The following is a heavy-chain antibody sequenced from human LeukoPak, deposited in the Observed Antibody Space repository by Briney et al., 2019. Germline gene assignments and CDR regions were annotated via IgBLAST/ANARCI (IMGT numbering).Heavy chain of an antibody. CDR3: AKEGLGSSWYPNYFDY. J-gene: IGHJ4*02. CDR2: ISYDGSNK. D-gene: IGHD6-13*01. Sequence: GGSLRLSCAASGFTLSAYAMHWVRQAPGKGLEWVALISYDGSNKYYADFVKGRFTISRDSSKNTLYLQVNSLRAEGTAVYYCAKEGLGSSWYPNYFDYWGQGTLVTVSS. V-gene: IGHV3-30*18. CDR1: GFTLSAYA.